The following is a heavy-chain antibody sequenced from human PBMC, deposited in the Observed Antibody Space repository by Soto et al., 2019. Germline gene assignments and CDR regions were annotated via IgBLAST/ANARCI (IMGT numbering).Heavy chain of an antibody. J-gene: IGHJ6*02. CDR1: GGSFSGYY. Sequence: QVQLQQWGAGLLKPSETLSLTCAVYGGSFSGYYWSWIRQPPGKGLEWIGEINHSGSTNYNPSLKSRVTISADTSKNQFSLKLSSVTAADTAVYYCARLRRSSSYYYYGMDVWGQGTTVTVSS. D-gene: IGHD6-6*01. V-gene: IGHV4-34*01. CDR2: INHSGST. CDR3: ARLRRSSSYYYYGMDV.